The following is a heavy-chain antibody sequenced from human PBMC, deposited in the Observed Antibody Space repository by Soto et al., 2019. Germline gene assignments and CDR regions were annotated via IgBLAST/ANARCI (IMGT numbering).Heavy chain of an antibody. CDR3: ARDYYVSIGSASDI. D-gene: IGHD3-22*01. V-gene: IGHV4-31*03. CDR2: IYYSGST. J-gene: IGHJ3*02. Sequence: QVQLQESGPGLVKPSQTLSLTCTVSGGSISSGGYYWSWIRQHPWKGLEWLGYIYYSGSTYYNPSLKSRVTIPVDTSKNRFSLELSSVTAADKAVYYCARDYYVSIGSASDIWGHGTMVTVSS. CDR1: GGSISSGGYY.